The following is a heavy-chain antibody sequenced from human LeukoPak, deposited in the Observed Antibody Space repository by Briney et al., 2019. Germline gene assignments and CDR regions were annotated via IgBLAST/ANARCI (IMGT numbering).Heavy chain of an antibody. D-gene: IGHD3-22*01. CDR2: IIPIFGTA. V-gene: IGHV1-69*05. J-gene: IGHJ5*02. Sequence: SVKVSCKASGGTFSSYAISWVRQAPGQGLEWMGGIIPIFGTANYAQKFQGRVTITTDESTSTAYMELSSLRSEDTAVYYCARDEYYYDSSGYSVWFDHWGQGTLVTVSS. CDR3: ARDEYYYDSSGYSVWFDH. CDR1: GGTFSSYA.